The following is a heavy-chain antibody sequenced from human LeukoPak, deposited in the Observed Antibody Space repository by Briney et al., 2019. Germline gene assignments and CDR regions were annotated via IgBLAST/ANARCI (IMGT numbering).Heavy chain of an antibody. J-gene: IGHJ3*02. CDR3: AFAAYGDYGGGGAFDI. D-gene: IGHD4-17*01. CDR2: ISYDGSNR. V-gene: IGHV3-30*03. Sequence: GRSLRLSCAASGFTFSSYGMHWVRQAPGKGLEWVAVISYDGSNRYYADSVKGRFTISKDNSKNTLYLQMNSLRAEDTAVYYCAFAAYGDYGGGGAFDIWGQGTMVTVSS. CDR1: GFTFSSYG.